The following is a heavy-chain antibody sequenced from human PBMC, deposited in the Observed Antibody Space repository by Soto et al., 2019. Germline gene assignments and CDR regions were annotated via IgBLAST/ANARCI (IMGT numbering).Heavy chain of an antibody. Sequence: QVHLVQSGAEVKKPGASVKVSCKASGCTFTTYSMHWVRQTPGHGLEWMGVINPSGGRTSYAQKFQGRVTMTRDTSTSTVHMELSNLRSEDTAVYFCARDGGYDVLTGHYILLYYLDNWGLGTLVTVSS. D-gene: IGHD3-9*01. CDR2: INPSGGRT. V-gene: IGHV1-46*01. CDR3: ARDGGYDVLTGHYILLYYLDN. J-gene: IGHJ4*02. CDR1: GCTFTTYS.